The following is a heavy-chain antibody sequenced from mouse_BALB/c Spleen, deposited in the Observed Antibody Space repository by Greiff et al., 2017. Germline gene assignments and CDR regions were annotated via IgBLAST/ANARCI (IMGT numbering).Heavy chain of an antibody. CDR1: GYTFTDYN. Sequence: VQLQQSGPELVKPGASVKIPCKASGYTFTDYNMDWVKQSHGKSLEWIGDINPNNGGTIYNQKFKGKATLTVDKSSSTAYMELRSLTSEDTAVYYCARFSLLRLPWYFDVWGAGTTVTVSS. V-gene: IGHV1-18*01. D-gene: IGHD1-2*01. CDR3: ARFSLLRLPWYFDV. CDR2: INPNNGGT. J-gene: IGHJ1*01.